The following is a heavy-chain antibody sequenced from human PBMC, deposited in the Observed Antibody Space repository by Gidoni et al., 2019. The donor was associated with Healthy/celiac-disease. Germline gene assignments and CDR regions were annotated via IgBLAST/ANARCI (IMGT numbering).Heavy chain of an antibody. CDR3: AKWGVGVIIVFDYGMDV. Sequence: EVPPLEVGGGLVQAGGVPRLSFSASGFTFRCLSMSWGRQAPGKGLEWVSAISDSGGSKYYADSVKGRFTISRDNSKNTLYLQMNSLRAEDTAVYYCAKWGVGVIIVFDYGMDVWGQGTTVTVSS. J-gene: IGHJ6*02. CDR1: GFTFRCLS. CDR2: ISDSGGSK. V-gene: IGHV3-23*01. D-gene: IGHD3-10*01.